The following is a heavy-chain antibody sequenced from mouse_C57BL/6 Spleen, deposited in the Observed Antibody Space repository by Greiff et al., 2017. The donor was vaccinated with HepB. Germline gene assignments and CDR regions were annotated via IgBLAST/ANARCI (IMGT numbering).Heavy chain of an antibody. D-gene: IGHD2-3*01. V-gene: IGHV1-85*01. Sequence: QVQLQQSGPELVKPGASVKLSCKASGYTFTSYDINWVKQRPGQGLEWIGWIYPRDGSTKYNEKFKGKATLTVDTSSSTAYMELHSLTSKDSAVYFCARGGDGYYVRYFDVWGTGTTVTVSS. CDR1: GYTFTSYD. CDR3: ARGGDGYYVRYFDV. CDR2: IYPRDGST. J-gene: IGHJ1*03.